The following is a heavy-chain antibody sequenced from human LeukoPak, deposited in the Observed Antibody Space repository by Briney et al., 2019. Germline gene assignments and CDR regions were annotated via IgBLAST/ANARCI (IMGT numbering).Heavy chain of an antibody. CDR1: GFTFSSYA. CDR2: ISGSGGST. J-gene: IGHJ4*02. D-gene: IGHD6-6*01. Sequence: PGGSLRLSCAASGFTFSSYAMSWVRQAPGKGLEWVSAISGSGGSTYYADSVKGRFTISRDNSKNTLYLQVNSLRAEDTAVYYCARGGGSSSLIDYWGQGTLVIVSS. CDR3: ARGGGSSSLIDY. V-gene: IGHV3-23*01.